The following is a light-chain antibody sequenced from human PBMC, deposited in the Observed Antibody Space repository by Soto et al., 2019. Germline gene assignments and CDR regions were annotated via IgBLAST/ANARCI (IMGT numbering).Light chain of an antibody. J-gene: IGKJ1*01. Sequence: EIRLTQSPGTLSLSGGERATLSCRASERIYSSYLACYQQKPGEAPRLLIYGASNRATGIPDRFSGRGSGTDFTLTSSRLEAEDSAVYYCQQYGSSGTFGQGTKVDIK. CDR3: QQYGSSGT. V-gene: IGKV3-20*01. CDR2: GAS. CDR1: ERIYSSY.